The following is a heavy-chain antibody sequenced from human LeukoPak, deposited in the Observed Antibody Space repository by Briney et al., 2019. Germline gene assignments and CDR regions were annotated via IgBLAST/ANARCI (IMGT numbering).Heavy chain of an antibody. Sequence: SETLSLTCTVSGGSISGYYWSWIRQPPGKGLEWIGHIHYSGSTMYNPSLKSRVTISVNTSKNQFSLKLSSVTAADTAVYYCATLSNGLGGTARGYFDYWGQGRLVTVSS. CDR1: GGSISGYY. D-gene: IGHD3-16*01. CDR3: ATLSNGLGGTARGYFDY. CDR2: IHYSGST. V-gene: IGHV4-59*08. J-gene: IGHJ4*02.